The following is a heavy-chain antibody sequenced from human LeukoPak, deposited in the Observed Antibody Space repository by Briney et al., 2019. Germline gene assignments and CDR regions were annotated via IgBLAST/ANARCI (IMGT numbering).Heavy chain of an antibody. Sequence: SETLSLTCTVSGGSISSYYWSWIRQPAGKGLEWIGRIYTSGSTNYNPSLKSRVTMSVDTSKNQFSLKLSSVTAADTAVYYCASSPLSYWGSGWFDPWGQGTLVTVSS. V-gene: IGHV4-4*07. CDR3: ASSPLSYWGSGWFDP. CDR2: IYTSGST. CDR1: GGSISSYY. D-gene: IGHD2-8*02. J-gene: IGHJ5*02.